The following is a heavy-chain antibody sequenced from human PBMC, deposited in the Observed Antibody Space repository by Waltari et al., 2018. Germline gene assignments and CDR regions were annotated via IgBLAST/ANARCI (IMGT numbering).Heavy chain of an antibody. CDR1: GFTFSSYA. J-gene: IGHJ4*02. CDR3: AKDAQDIVVVPAAAFDY. Sequence: EVQLLESGGGLVQPGGSLRLSCAASGFTFSSYAMSWVRQAPGKGLEWVSAISGSGGSTYYADPVKGRFTISRDNSKNTLYLQMNSLRAEDTAVYYCAKDAQDIVVVPAAAFDYWGQGTLVTVSS. V-gene: IGHV3-23*01. CDR2: ISGSGGST. D-gene: IGHD2-2*01.